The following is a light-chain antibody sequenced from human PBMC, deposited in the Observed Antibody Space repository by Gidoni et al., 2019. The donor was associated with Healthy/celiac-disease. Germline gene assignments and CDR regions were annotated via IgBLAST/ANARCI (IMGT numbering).Light chain of an antibody. CDR2: KAS. CDR3: QQYNSYPLT. Sequence: DTQMTHSPSTLSASVGDRVTITCRASQSISSWLAWYQQKPGKAPKLLIYKASSLESGVPSRFSGSGSGTEFTLTISSLQPDDFAAYYCQQYNSYPLTFGGGTKVEIK. V-gene: IGKV1-5*03. J-gene: IGKJ4*01. CDR1: QSISSW.